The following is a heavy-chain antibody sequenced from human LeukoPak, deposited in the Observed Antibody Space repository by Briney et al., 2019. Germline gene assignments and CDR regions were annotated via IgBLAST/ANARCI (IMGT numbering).Heavy chain of an antibody. CDR2: ISHDRSNS. D-gene: IGHD3-10*01. V-gene: IGHV3-30*03. Sequence: GGSLRLSCAASGFTFSSYSMNWVRQAPGKGLEWVAFISHDRSNSCHADSVKGRFTISRDNSKNTLYLQMNSLTDEDTAVYYCARDLSGSYMSDYWGQGTLVTVSS. CDR1: GFTFSSYS. CDR3: ARDLSGSYMSDY. J-gene: IGHJ4*02.